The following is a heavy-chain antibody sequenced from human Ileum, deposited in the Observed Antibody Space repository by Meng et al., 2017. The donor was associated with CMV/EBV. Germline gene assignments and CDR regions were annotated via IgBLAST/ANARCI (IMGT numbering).Heavy chain of an antibody. V-gene: IGHV4-59*01. D-gene: IGHD3-22*01. Sequence: GSLRLSCAVSGDSMSGSYWSWIRQPPGKGLEWIGYIYYTGNSNYNPSLKSRVTISVDTSKSQFSLKVTSLTPADTAVYYCVRGGSGYAFDYWGQGALVTVSS. CDR1: GDSMSGSY. CDR3: VRGGSGYAFDY. J-gene: IGHJ4*02. CDR2: IYYTGNS.